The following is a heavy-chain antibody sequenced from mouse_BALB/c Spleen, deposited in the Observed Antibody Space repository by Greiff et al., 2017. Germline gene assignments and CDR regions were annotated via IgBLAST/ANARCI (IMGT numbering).Heavy chain of an antibody. Sequence: EVKLVESGGGLVQPGGSLRLSCATSGFTFTDYYMSWVRQPPGKALEWLGFIRNKANGYTTEYSASVKGRFTISRDNSQSILYLQMNTLRAEDSATYYCARDKRYDALMDYWGQGTSVTVSS. CDR2: IRNKANGYTT. D-gene: IGHD2-14*01. V-gene: IGHV7-3*02. CDR3: ARDKRYDALMDY. CDR1: GFTFTDYY. J-gene: IGHJ4*01.